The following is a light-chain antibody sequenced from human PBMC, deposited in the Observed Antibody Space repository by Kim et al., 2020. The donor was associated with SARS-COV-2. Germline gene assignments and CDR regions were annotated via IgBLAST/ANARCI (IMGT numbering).Light chain of an antibody. CDR3: QQSYSNPPDYT. CDR2: ATS. Sequence: IQMTQSPSSLSASVGDRVTITCRASQYISTYLNWYQQRPGKAPKVLIYATSILQSGVPPRFSGSGSGTDFTLTISSLQPEDFATYYCQQSYSNPPDYTFGQGTKLEIK. J-gene: IGKJ2*01. CDR1: QYISTY. V-gene: IGKV1-39*01.